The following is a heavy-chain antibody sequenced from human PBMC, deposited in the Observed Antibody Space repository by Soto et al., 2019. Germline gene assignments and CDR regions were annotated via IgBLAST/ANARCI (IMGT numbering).Heavy chain of an antibody. J-gene: IGHJ6*02. CDR1: GYSFTSYW. Sequence: GESLKISCKGSGYSFTSYWIGWVRQMPGKGLEWMGIIYPGDSDTRYSPSFQGQVTISADKSISTAYLQWSSLKASDTAMYYCARVGRVGGYNYNYYYYGMDVWGQGTTATVSS. D-gene: IGHD5-12*01. CDR2: IYPGDSDT. V-gene: IGHV5-51*01. CDR3: ARVGRVGGYNYNYYYYGMDV.